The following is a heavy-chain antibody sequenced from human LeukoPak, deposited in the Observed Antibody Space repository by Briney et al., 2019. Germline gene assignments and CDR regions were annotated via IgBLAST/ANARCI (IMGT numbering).Heavy chain of an antibody. V-gene: IGHV4-4*07. CDR2: IYTSGST. CDR3: ARGSSSWYGFDY. D-gene: IGHD6-13*01. CDR1: GGSISSYY. J-gene: IGHJ4*02. Sequence: SETLSLTCSVSGGSISSYYWSWIRQPAGKGLEWIGRIYTSGSTNYNPSLKSRVTISVDKSKNQFSLKLSSVTAADTAVYYCARGSSSWYGFDYWGQGTLVTLSS.